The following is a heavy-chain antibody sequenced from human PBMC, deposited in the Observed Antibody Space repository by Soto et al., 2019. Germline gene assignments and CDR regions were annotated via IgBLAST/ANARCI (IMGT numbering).Heavy chain of an antibody. CDR2: TYYRSKWYN. CDR3: AKERAYIVVVPAATHYYYYYCMDV. V-gene: IGHV6-1*01. Sequence: SQTHSLTCAISGDSVSSNSAAWNWIRQSPSRGLELLGRTYYRSKWYNDYAVSVKSRITINPDTSKNQFSLQLNSVTPEDTAVYDCAKERAYIVVVPAATHYYYYYCMDVWGQGTPITVSS. J-gene: IGHJ6*02. D-gene: IGHD2-2*01. CDR1: GDSVSSNSAA.